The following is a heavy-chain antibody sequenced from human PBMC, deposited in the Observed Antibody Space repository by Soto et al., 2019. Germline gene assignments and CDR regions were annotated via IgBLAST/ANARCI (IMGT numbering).Heavy chain of an antibody. CDR1: GFTFSSYA. J-gene: IGHJ4*02. Sequence: PGGSLRLSCAASGFTFSSYAMSWVRQAPGKGLEWDSAISGSGGSTYYADSVKGRFTISRDNSKNTLYLQMNSLRAEDTAVYYCAKVVTDYDCWSGYLDYFDYWGQGTLVTVSS. CDR3: AKVVTDYDCWSGYLDYFDY. V-gene: IGHV3-23*01. D-gene: IGHD3-3*01. CDR2: ISGSGGST.